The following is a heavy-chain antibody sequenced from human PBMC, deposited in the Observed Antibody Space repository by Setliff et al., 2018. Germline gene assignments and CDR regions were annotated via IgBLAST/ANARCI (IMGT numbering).Heavy chain of an antibody. Sequence: GGSLRLSCAASGFTFSSYWMSWVRQAPGKGLEWVALIWNDGSSKFYGDTVKGRITMSRVNSKNTLYLQMDSLRADDTAVYYCARNWVTAQHYYYGMDVWGKGTTVTVSS. J-gene: IGHJ6*04. D-gene: IGHD2-21*02. CDR3: ARNWVTAQHYYYGMDV. CDR2: IWNDGSSK. CDR1: GFTFSSYW. V-gene: IGHV3-33*08.